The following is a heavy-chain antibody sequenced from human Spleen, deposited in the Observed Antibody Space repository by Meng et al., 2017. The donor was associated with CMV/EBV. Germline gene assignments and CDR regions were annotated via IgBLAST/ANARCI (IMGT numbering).Heavy chain of an antibody. J-gene: IGHJ4*02. V-gene: IGHV3-48*03. Sequence: GGSLRLSCAASGFTFSSYEMNWVRQAPGKGLEWVSYISSSGSTIYYADSVKGRFTISRDNAKNSLYLQMNSLRAEDTAFYYCAKDVVWKGYDVTAGYFDNWGQGVLVTVSS. D-gene: IGHD3-3*01. CDR3: AKDVVWKGYDVTAGYFDN. CDR1: GFTFSSYE. CDR2: ISSSGSTI.